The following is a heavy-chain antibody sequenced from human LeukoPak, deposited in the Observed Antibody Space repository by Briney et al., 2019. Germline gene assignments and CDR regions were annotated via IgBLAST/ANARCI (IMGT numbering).Heavy chain of an antibody. J-gene: IGHJ4*02. CDR2: ISGSGDST. Sequence: GGSLRLSCAASGFTFSDYAMSWVRQAPGRGLEWVSSISGSGDSTFYADSVKGRFTISRDNSRNTLYLQMNSLRDEDTAVYYCAREWIQLFDYWGQGTLVTVSS. CDR1: GFTFSDYA. CDR3: AREWIQLFDY. D-gene: IGHD5-18*01. V-gene: IGHV3-23*01.